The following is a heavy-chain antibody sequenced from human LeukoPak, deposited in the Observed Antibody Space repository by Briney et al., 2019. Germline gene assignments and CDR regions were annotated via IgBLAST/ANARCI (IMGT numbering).Heavy chain of an antibody. J-gene: IGHJ4*02. Sequence: PSETLSLTCTVSGGSISSGSYYWSWIRQPAGKGLEWIGRIYTSGSTNYNPSLKSRVTISVDTSKNQFTLKLSSVTAADTAVYYCARHGSFWDVVPFDWGQGTLVTVSS. V-gene: IGHV4-61*02. CDR2: IYTSGST. CDR1: GGSISSGSYY. CDR3: ARHGSFWDVVPFD. D-gene: IGHD3-3*01.